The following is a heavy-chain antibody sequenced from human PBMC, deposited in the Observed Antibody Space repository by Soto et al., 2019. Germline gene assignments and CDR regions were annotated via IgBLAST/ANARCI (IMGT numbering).Heavy chain of an antibody. CDR1: GFTFSSYA. D-gene: IGHD2-15*01. CDR2: MSYDGSNK. Sequence: GSLRLSCAASGFTFSSYAMHWVRQAPGKGLEWVAVMSYDGSNKYYADSVKGRFTISRDNSKNTLYLQMNSLRAEDTAVYYCADGTVVTPRGNYYYGMDVWGQGTTVTVSS. J-gene: IGHJ6*02. V-gene: IGHV3-30-3*01. CDR3: ADGTVVTPRGNYYYGMDV.